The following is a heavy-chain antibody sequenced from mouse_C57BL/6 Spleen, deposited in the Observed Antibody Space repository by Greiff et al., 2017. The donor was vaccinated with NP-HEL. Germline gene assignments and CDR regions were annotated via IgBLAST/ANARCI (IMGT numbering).Heavy chain of an antibody. CDR1: GYTFTSYW. CDR2: IDPSDSYT. Sequence: VQLQQPGAELVMPGASVKLSCKASGYTFTSYWMHWVKQRPGQGLEWIGEIDPSDSYTNYNQKFKGKSTLTVDKSSSTAYMQLSSLTSEDSAVYYCARRGYGYDGYAMDYWGQGTSVTVSS. D-gene: IGHD2-2*01. J-gene: IGHJ4*01. CDR3: ARRGYGYDGYAMDY. V-gene: IGHV1-69*01.